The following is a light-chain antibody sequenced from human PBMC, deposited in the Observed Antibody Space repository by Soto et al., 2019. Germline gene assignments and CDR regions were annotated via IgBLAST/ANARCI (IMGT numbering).Light chain of an antibody. V-gene: IGKV3-20*01. CDR2: GAT. CDR1: QSVSSSH. Sequence: EIVLTQSPGTLSLSPGERATLSCRAIQSVSSSHLAWYQQDPGQAPRLLIYGATSRATGIPDRFSGSGSGTDFTLTISRLEPEDFAVYYCQQYGSSPFITFGQGTRLEIK. CDR3: QQYGSSPFIT. J-gene: IGKJ5*01.